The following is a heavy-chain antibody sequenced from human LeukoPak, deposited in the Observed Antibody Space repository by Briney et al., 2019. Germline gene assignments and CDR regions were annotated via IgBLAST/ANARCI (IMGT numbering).Heavy chain of an antibody. Sequence: ASVKVSCKASGYTFTSYDISWVRQATGQGLEWMGWMNPNSGNTGYAQKFQGRVTMTRNTSISTAYMELSGLRSEDTAVYYCARGGVRYYYGSGSYQANWGQGTLVTVSS. D-gene: IGHD3-10*01. CDR3: ARGGVRYYYGSGSYQAN. CDR1: GYTFTSYD. J-gene: IGHJ4*02. V-gene: IGHV1-8*01. CDR2: MNPNSGNT.